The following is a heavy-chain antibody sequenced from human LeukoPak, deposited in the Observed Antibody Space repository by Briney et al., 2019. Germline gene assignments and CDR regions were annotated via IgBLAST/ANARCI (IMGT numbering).Heavy chain of an antibody. V-gene: IGHV4-61*01. D-gene: IGHD6-13*01. Sequence: SETLSLTCTVSGYSISSGYYWGWIRQPPGKGLEWIGYIYYSGSTNYNPSLKSRVTISVDTSKNQFSLKLSSVTAADTAVYYCARGEGYSSSWYNYYHYYYMDVWGKGTTVTISS. CDR2: IYYSGST. CDR3: ARGEGYSSSWYNYYHYYYMDV. CDR1: GYSISSGYY. J-gene: IGHJ6*03.